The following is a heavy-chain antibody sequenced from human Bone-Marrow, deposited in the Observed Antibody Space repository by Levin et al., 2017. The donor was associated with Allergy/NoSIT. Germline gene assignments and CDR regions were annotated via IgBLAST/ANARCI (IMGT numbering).Heavy chain of an antibody. CDR3: ARDCPHLSYSSTWYYYYGMDV. CDR2: ISDSSSSI. D-gene: IGHD6-13*01. J-gene: IGHJ6*02. Sequence: GESLKISCAASGFTFSNSSMNWVRQAPGKGLEWVSYISDSSSSICYADSVKGRFTISRDNAKNSLFLQMNSLRDEDTAVYYCARDCPHLSYSSTWYYYYGMDVWGQGTTVTVSS. V-gene: IGHV3-48*02. CDR1: GFTFSNSS.